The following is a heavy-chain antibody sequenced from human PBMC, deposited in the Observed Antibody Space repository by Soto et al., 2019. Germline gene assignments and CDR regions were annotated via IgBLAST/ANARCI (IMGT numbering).Heavy chain of an antibody. CDR3: AIGRYYYDSSGYYFDY. V-gene: IGHV1-69*13. CDR1: GGTFSSYA. CDR2: IIPIFGTA. J-gene: IGHJ4*02. Sequence: SVKVSCKASGGTFSSYAISWVRQAPGQGLEWMGGIIPIFGTANYAQKFQGRVTITADESTSTAYMELSSLRPEDTAVYYCAIGRYYYDSSGYYFDYWGQGTLVTVSS. D-gene: IGHD3-22*01.